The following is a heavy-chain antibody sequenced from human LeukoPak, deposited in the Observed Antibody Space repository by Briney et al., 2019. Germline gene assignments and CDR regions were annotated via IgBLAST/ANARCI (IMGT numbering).Heavy chain of an antibody. CDR1: GYTFTSYG. D-gene: IGHD3-10*01. J-gene: IGHJ4*02. V-gene: IGHV1-18*04. Sequence: ASVKVSCKASGYTFTSYGISWVRQAPGQGLEWMGWISAYNGNTNYAQKFQGRVTITADESTSTAYMELSSLRSEDTAVYYCAREYLSGGWFGEFTLDYWGQGTLVTVSS. CDR2: ISAYNGNT. CDR3: AREYLSGGWFGEFTLDY.